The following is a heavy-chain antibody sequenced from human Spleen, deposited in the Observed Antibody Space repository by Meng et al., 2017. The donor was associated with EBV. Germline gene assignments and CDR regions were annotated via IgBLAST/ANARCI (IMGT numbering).Heavy chain of an antibody. Sequence: EVQLLESGGGLVQPGGSLRLSCAASGFTFSSYAMSWVRQAPGKGLEWVSTISGSSGGTYYADSVKGRFTISRDNSKNTLYVQMNSLRAEDTAVYYCAKVASSGWYGLLGYWGQGTLVTVSS. CDR1: GFTFSSYA. CDR2: ISGSSGGT. V-gene: IGHV3-23*01. CDR3: AKVASSGWYGLLGY. J-gene: IGHJ4*02. D-gene: IGHD6-19*01.